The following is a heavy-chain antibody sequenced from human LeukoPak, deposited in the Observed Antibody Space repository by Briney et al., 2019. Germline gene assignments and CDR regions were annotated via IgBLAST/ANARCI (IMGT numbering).Heavy chain of an antibody. V-gene: IGHV1-46*01. CDR1: GYTFTSYY. CDR3: ARDLPRGLFDY. Sequence: ASVKVSCKAYGYTFTSYYMHWVRQAPGQGLEWMGIINPSGGSTSYAQKFQGRVTMTRDTSTSTAYMELSSLRSEDTAVYYCARDLPRGLFDYWGQGTLVTVSS. J-gene: IGHJ4*02. CDR2: INPSGGST.